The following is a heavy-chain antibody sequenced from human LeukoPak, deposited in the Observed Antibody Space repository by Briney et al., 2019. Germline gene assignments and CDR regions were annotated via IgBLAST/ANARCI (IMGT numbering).Heavy chain of an antibody. D-gene: IGHD3-9*01. V-gene: IGHV4-39*01. J-gene: IGHJ4*02. CDR2: IYYSGST. CDR3: ASRDDILTGYVFDF. Sequence: KPSETLSLTCTVSGGSVSSSIYYWGWIRQPPGKGLEWIGSIYYSGSTSYNPSLKSRVTISVATSKNQFSLKLTSVTAADTAVYYCASRDDILTGYVFDFWGQGTLVTVSS. CDR1: GGSVSSSIYY.